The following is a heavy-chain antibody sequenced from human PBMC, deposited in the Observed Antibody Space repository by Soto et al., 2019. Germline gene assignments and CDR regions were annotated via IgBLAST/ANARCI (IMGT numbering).Heavy chain of an antibody. D-gene: IGHD3-3*01. CDR2: IYYSGST. CDR1: GGSISSGDYY. CDR3: ARDRLFGVAKGGMDV. V-gene: IGHV4-30-4*01. J-gene: IGHJ6*02. Sequence: KLSETLSLTCTVSGGSISSGDYYWSWILQPPGKGLEWIGYIYYSGSTYYNPSLKSRVTISVDTSKNQFSLKLSSVTAADTAVYYCARDRLFGVAKGGMDVWGQGTTVTVSS.